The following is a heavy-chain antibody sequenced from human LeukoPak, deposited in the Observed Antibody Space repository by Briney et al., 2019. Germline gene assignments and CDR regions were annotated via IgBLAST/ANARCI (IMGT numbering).Heavy chain of an antibody. J-gene: IGHJ4*02. Sequence: ASVKVSCKASGGTFSSYAISWVRQAPGQGLEWMGRIIPILGIANYAQKFQGRVTITADKSTSTAYMELSSLRSEDTAVYYCASYYDSSGYYSISYFDYWGQGTLVTVSS. V-gene: IGHV1-69*04. CDR2: IIPILGIA. CDR1: GGTFSSYA. D-gene: IGHD3-22*01. CDR3: ASYYDSSGYYSISYFDY.